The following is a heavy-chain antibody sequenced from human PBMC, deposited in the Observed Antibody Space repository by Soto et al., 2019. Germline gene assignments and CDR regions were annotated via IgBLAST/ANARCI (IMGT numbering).Heavy chain of an antibody. CDR2: IIPIFGTA. D-gene: IGHD3-10*01. V-gene: IGHV1-69*13. CDR3: ARAGGFIYGWGRLPPYVMAF. Sequence: SVKVSCKASGGTFSSYAISWVRQAPGQGLEWMGGIIPIFGTANYAQKFQGRVTITADESTSTAYMELSSLRSEDTAVYYCARAGGFIYGWGRLPPYVMAFWGQGTSVTGSS. CDR1: GGTFSSYA. J-gene: IGHJ6*02.